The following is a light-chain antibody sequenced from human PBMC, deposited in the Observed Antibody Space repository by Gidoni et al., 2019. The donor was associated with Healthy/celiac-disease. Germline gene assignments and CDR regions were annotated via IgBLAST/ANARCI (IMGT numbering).Light chain of an antibody. CDR1: QSLLHSNGYNY. CDR2: LGS. Sequence: DIVMTQSPLSLPVTPGEPASISCRSSQSLLHSNGYNYLDWYLQKPGHSPQLLVYLGSNLATGVPDRFSGSGSGKDFTLKISRVEAEDVGVYYCMQALQTPVTFGQGTRLEIK. J-gene: IGKJ5*01. CDR3: MQALQTPVT. V-gene: IGKV2-28*01.